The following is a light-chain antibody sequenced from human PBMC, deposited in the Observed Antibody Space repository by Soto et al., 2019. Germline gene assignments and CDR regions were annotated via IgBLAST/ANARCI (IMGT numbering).Light chain of an antibody. CDR3: NSFTTTNTYV. CDR2: DVS. CDR1: SSDVGGFDH. J-gene: IGLJ1*01. V-gene: IGLV2-14*03. Sequence: SALTKPASGNGFHGQSSSITYTRASSDVGGFDHVSWYQQHPGKVPRLLIYDVSSRPSGVSDRFSGSKSGNTASLTISGLQAEDEADYYCNSFTTTNTYVFGTGTKVTV.